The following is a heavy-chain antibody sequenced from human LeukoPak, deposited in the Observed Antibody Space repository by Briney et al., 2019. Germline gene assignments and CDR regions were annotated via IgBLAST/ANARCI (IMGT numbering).Heavy chain of an antibody. CDR1: GGTFSSYA. Sequence: GASVKVSXKASGGTFSSYAISWVRQAPGQGLEWMGRIIPIFGTANYAQKFQGRVTITTDESTSTAYMELSSLRSEDTAVYYCARSPLLTFRLDYWGQGTLVTVSS. V-gene: IGHV1-69*05. CDR3: ARSPLLTFRLDY. J-gene: IGHJ4*02. CDR2: IIPIFGTA. D-gene: IGHD2-15*01.